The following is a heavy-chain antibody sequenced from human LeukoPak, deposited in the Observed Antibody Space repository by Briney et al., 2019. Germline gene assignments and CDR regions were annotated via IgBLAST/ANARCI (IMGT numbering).Heavy chain of an antibody. CDR1: GGSFSGHY. V-gene: IGHV4-34*01. J-gene: IGHJ4*02. CDR2: STHTGST. D-gene: IGHD2-2*01. CDR3: ARGRTGAAALDF. Sequence: PSETLSLTCAVYGGSFSGHYWTWIRQAPGKGLEWIGESTHTGSTNYNPSLKSRVTISVDTSKNQFSLKLTSVSAADTAVYHCARGRTGAAALDFWGPGTLLSVSS.